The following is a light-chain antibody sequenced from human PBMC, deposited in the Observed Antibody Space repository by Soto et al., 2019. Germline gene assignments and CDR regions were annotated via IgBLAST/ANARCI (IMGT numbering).Light chain of an antibody. CDR2: HSS. Sequence: ENVLTQSPGTLSLSPGERATLSCRASQSISNSYLAWYQKKPGQTPRLLIYHSSNTATAVPAMFSGSGSGTDFTLTISRLEPEDFAVYYCQQYGDSLLTFGGGTKVEIK. J-gene: IGKJ4*02. CDR3: QQYGDSLLT. CDR1: QSISNSY. V-gene: IGKV3-20*01.